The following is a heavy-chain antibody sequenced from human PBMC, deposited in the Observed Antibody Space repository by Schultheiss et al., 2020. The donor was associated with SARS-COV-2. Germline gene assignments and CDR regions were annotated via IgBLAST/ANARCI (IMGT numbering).Heavy chain of an antibody. CDR1: GGSISSYY. CDR2: ISSSGSTI. CDR3: ARGQGSGYRYYGMDV. Sequence: GGSLRLSCTVSGGSISSYYWSWIRQPPGKGLEWVSYISSSGSTIYYADSVKGRFTISRDNAKNSLYLQMNSLRAEDTAVYYCARGQGSGYRYYGMDVWGQGTTVTVSS. V-gene: IGHV3-11*01. J-gene: IGHJ6*02. D-gene: IGHD3-10*01.